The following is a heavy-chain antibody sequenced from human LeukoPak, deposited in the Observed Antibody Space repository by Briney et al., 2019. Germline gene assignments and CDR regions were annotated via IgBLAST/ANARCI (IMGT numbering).Heavy chain of an antibody. Sequence: SGGSLRLSCSASGFTFSSYAMHWVRKAPGEGLEYVSVISSNGGSTYYADSVKGRFTISRDNSKNTLYLQMSSLRAEDTAVYYCGMTTGRVGAFDIWGQGTMVTVSS. V-gene: IGHV3-64D*09. D-gene: IGHD4-11*01. CDR2: ISSNGGST. CDR1: GFTFSSYA. J-gene: IGHJ3*02. CDR3: GMTTGRVGAFDI.